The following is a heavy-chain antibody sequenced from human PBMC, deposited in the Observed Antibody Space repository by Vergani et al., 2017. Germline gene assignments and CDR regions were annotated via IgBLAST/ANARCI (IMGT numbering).Heavy chain of an antibody. CDR1: GFSLSTSGVG. D-gene: IGHD3-10*01. V-gene: IGHV2-5*02. CDR3: AHVLVRGGIGYFDY. CDR2: IYWDDDK. Sequence: QITLKESGPTLVKPTQTLTLTCTFSGFSLSTSGVGVGWIRQPPGKALEWLALIYWDDDKRYSPSLKRRLTITKDTSKNQVVLTMTNMDPVDTATYYCAHVLVRGGIGYFDYWGQGTLVTVSS. J-gene: IGHJ4*02.